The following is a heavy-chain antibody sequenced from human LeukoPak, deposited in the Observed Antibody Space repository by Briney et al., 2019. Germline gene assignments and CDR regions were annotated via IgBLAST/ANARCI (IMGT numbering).Heavy chain of an antibody. CDR2: IYYSGST. CDR1: GGSISSYY. Sequence: SETLSLTCTVSGGSISSYYWSWIRQPPGKGLEGIEYIYYSGSTNYNPSLKSRVTISVDTSKNQFSLKLSSVTAADTAVYYCARDSGPVVHYMDVWGKGTTVTVSS. D-gene: IGHD3-10*01. CDR3: ARDSGPVVHYMDV. J-gene: IGHJ6*03. V-gene: IGHV4-59*01.